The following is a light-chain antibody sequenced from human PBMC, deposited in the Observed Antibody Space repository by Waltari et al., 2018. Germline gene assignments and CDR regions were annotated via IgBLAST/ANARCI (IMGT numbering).Light chain of an antibody. CDR1: SSNIGNYL. J-gene: IGLJ3*02. CDR3: ATWDNSLTAVV. CDR2: DNY. Sequence: QSVLTQPPSVSAAPGPKVTISCSGSSSNIGNYLVSWYHQLPGATPKLLIYDNYKRPSGIPDRISASKSGTSATLDITGLQIGDEADYYCATWDNSLTAVVFGGGTKLTVL. V-gene: IGLV1-51*01.